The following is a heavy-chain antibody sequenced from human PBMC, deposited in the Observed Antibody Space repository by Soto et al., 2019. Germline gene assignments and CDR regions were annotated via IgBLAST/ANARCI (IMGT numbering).Heavy chain of an antibody. CDR1: GGSISSYY. CDR3: AREVPGYCTNGVCSMGWFDP. V-gene: IGHV4-59*01. Sequence: PSETLSLTCTVSGGSISSYYWSWIRQPPGKGLEWIGYIYYSGSTNYNPSLKSRVTISVDTSKNQFSLKLSSVTAADTAVYYCAREVPGYCTNGVCSMGWFDPWGKGPLVTVSS. CDR2: IYYSGST. D-gene: IGHD2-8*01. J-gene: IGHJ5*02.